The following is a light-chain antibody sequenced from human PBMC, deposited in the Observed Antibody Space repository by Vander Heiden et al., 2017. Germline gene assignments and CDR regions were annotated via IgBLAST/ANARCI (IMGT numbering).Light chain of an antibody. Sequence: VLTQPPSVSGAPGQRVTISCTGSSSNIGAGYDVHWYQQLPGTAPKLLIYGNSNRPSGVPDRFSGSKSGTSASLAITGLQAEDEADYYCQSYDSSLSGWVFGGGTKLTVL. CDR1: SSNIGAGYD. CDR3: QSYDSSLSGWV. V-gene: IGLV1-40*01. J-gene: IGLJ3*02. CDR2: GNS.